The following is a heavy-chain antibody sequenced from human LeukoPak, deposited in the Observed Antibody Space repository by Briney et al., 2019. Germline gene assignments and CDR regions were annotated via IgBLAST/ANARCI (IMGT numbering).Heavy chain of an antibody. V-gene: IGHV4-61*08. CDR3: GRETIAATGTSVFFDY. J-gene: IGHJ4*02. D-gene: IGHD6-13*01. CDR1: GASVSSSGYY. CDR2: IYHSGST. Sequence: SETLSLTCPVSGASVSSSGYYWSWIRQPPGKGLEWIGYIYHSGSTNYNPSLKSRVTISVDTSKNQFSLKLTSMTAADTAVYYCGRETIAATGTSVFFDYWGQGTLVTVSS.